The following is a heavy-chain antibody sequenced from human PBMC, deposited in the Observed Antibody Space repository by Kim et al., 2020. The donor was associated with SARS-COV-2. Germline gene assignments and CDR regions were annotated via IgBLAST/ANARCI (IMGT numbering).Heavy chain of an antibody. Sequence: SETLSLTCTVSGGSISSSSYYWGWIRQPPGKGLEWIGSIYYSGSTYYNPSLKSRVTISVDTSKNQFSLKLSSVTAADTAVYYCARQRPWLVRSNRNGMDVWGQGTTVTVSS. V-gene: IGHV4-39*01. CDR3: ARQRPWLVRSNRNGMDV. D-gene: IGHD6-19*01. CDR2: IYYSGST. CDR1: GGSISSSSYY. J-gene: IGHJ6*02.